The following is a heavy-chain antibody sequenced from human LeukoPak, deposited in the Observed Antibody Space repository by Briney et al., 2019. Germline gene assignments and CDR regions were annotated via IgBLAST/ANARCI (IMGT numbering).Heavy chain of an antibody. CDR3: ARGPMVRGVIHYFDY. J-gene: IGHJ4*02. Sequence: GESLKISCKGSGYSFTSYWIGWVRQLPGKGLEWMGIIFPGDSDIRYSPSFQGQVTISADKSISTAYLQWSSLKASDTAMYYCARGPMVRGVIHYFDYWGQGTLVTVSS. V-gene: IGHV5-51*01. CDR2: IFPGDSDI. D-gene: IGHD3-10*01. CDR1: GYSFTSYW.